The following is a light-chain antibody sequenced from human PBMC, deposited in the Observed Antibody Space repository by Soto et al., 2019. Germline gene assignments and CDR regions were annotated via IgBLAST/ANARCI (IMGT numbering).Light chain of an antibody. Sequence: EIVMTQSPATLSVSPGERATLSCRASQSVSSNLAWYQQKPGQAPRLLIYGASTRATGIPARFSGSGSGTEFTLTISSLQSEDVAVYYCHQHYSIPVTFGGGTKVDIK. V-gene: IGKV3-15*01. CDR3: HQHYSIPVT. J-gene: IGKJ4*01. CDR1: QSVSSN. CDR2: GAS.